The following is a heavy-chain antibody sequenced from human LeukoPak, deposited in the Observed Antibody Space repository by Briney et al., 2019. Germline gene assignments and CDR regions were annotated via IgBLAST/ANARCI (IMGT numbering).Heavy chain of an antibody. D-gene: IGHD2-21*02. Sequence: PSETLSLTCTVSGGSISSSSYYWGWIRQPPGKGLEWIGSIYYSGSTYYNPSLKSRVTISVDTSKKQFSLKLSSVTAADTAVYYCARRVECGGDCYPFDYWGQGTLVTVSS. V-gene: IGHV4-39*01. CDR1: GGSISSSSYY. CDR2: IYYSGST. CDR3: ARRVECGGDCYPFDY. J-gene: IGHJ4*02.